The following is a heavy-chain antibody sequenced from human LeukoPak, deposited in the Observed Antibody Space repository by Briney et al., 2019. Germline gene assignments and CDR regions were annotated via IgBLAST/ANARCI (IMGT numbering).Heavy chain of an antibody. CDR2: INHSGST. D-gene: IGHD3-10*01. CDR1: GGSFSTYY. V-gene: IGHV4-34*01. CDR3: ARSGFDDAFDI. J-gene: IGHJ3*02. Sequence: PSETLSVTCAVYGGSFSTYYWSWIRQPPGKGLEWIGEINHSGSTNYNPSLKSRVTKSVDTSKNQFSLKLSSVTAADTAVCYCARSGFDDAFDIWGQGTMVTVSS.